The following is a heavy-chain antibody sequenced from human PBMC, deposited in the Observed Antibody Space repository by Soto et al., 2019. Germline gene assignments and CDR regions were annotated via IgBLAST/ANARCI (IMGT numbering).Heavy chain of an antibody. CDR2: IIPIFGTA. D-gene: IGHD3-16*02. Sequence: AALMVSCNASGGTFSSYAISWVREAPGQGLEWMGGIIPIFGTANYAQKFQGRVTITADESTSTAYMELSSLRSEDTAVYSCARYGYDYVWGSYRPYYFYHHCLDVWGQRTSVAV. V-gene: IGHV1-69*13. J-gene: IGHJ6*02. CDR3: ARYGYDYVWGSYRPYYFYHHCLDV. CDR1: GGTFSSYA.